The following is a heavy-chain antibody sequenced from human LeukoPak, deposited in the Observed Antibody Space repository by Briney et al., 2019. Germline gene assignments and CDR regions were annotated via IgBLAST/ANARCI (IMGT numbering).Heavy chain of an antibody. D-gene: IGHD1-26*01. CDR2: IYTSGST. CDR1: GGSISSYY. J-gene: IGHJ3*02. CDR3: AKKGDTGNYDI. Sequence: SETLSLTCTVSGGSISSYYWSWIRQPAGKGLEWIGRIYTSGSTNYNPSLKSRVTMSVDTSKNQFSLKLSSVTAADRAVYYCAKKGDTGNYDIWGQGAMVTVSS. V-gene: IGHV4-4*07.